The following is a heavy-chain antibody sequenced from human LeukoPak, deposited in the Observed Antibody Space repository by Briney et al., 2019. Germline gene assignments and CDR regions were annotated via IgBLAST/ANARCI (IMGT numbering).Heavy chain of an antibody. V-gene: IGHV4-34*01. CDR3: AREPLWFGEGYYMDV. D-gene: IGHD3-10*01. CDR1: GGSFSGYY. J-gene: IGHJ6*03. Sequence: SETLSLTCAVYGGSFSGYYWSWIRQPPGKGLEWIGEINHSGSTNYNPSLKSRVTISVDTSKNQFSLKLSSVTAADTAVYYCAREPLWFGEGYYMDVWGKGTTVTVSS. CDR2: INHSGST.